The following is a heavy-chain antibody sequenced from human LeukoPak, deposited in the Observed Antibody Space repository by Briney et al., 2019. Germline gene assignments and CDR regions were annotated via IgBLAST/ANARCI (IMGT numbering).Heavy chain of an antibody. Sequence: PLQTLSLTCTVSGGSISSGGYYWNWIRQHPGQGLEWIGYTYYSGNTYYNPSLKSRITISEDTSKNQFSLKLTSVTAADTAVYYCARARGDSSRLDYWGQGTRVTVSS. V-gene: IGHV4-31*03. J-gene: IGHJ4*02. CDR1: GGSISSGGYY. CDR3: ARARGDSSRLDY. CDR2: TYYSGNT. D-gene: IGHD4-17*01.